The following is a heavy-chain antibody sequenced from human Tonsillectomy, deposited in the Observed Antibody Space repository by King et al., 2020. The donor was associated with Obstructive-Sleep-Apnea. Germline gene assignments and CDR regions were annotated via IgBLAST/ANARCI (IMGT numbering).Heavy chain of an antibody. CDR1: GYSFTNYW. V-gene: IGHV5-51*01. D-gene: IGHD3-22*01. J-gene: IGHJ2*01. Sequence: VQLVQSGAEVKKPGESLKISCKGSGYSFTNYWIAWVRQMPGKGLEWMGIISPADSDTRYSPSFQGQDTISADRSISTAYLQWSSLKASDTAMHYCSRPHRGTQWLPSENHFDLWGRGTPVTVSS. CDR3: SRPHRGTQWLPSENHFDL. CDR2: ISPADSDT.